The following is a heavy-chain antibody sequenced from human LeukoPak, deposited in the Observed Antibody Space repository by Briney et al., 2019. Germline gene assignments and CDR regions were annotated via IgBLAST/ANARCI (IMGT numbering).Heavy chain of an antibody. Sequence: ASVTVSCKVSVYIVIEFTIHWVRQTPGKRLEWMGGFDPEDVETVYSQMFKGRLTLTDDTSTNTAYMELTGLTSADTAIYYCATRSILGYYYHYVDVWGKGTPVTVSS. J-gene: IGHJ6*03. CDR2: FDPEDVET. CDR3: ATRSILGYYYHYVDV. V-gene: IGHV1-24*01. CDR1: VYIVIEFT. D-gene: IGHD3-22*01.